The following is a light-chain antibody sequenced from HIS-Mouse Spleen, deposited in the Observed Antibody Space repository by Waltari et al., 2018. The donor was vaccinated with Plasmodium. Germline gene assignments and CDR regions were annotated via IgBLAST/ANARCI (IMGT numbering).Light chain of an antibody. Sequence: SYELTQPPSVSVSPGQTASINCSGDKLGDKYACWYQQKPGQSPVLVIYQDSKRPSGIPGLFSCSNSGNTATLTISGTQAMDEADYYCQAWDSSTVVFGGGTKLTVL. CDR2: QDS. V-gene: IGLV3-1*01. CDR3: QAWDSSTVV. J-gene: IGLJ2*01. CDR1: KLGDKY.